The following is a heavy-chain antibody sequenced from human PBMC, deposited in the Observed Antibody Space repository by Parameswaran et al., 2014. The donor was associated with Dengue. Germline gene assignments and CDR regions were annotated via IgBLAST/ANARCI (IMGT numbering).Heavy chain of an antibody. CDR3: ARGMGLHFAQGRDAFDI. Sequence: RWIRQPPGKGLEWVSVIYSGGSTYYADSVKGRFTISRDNSKNTLYLQMNSLRAEDTAVYYCARGMGLHFAQGRDAFDIWGQGTMDTVSS. J-gene: IGHJ3*02. D-gene: IGHD4-11*01. CDR2: IYSGGST. V-gene: IGHV3-53*01.